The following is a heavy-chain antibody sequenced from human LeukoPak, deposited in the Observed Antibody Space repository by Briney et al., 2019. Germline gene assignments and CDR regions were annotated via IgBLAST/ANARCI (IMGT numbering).Heavy chain of an antibody. D-gene: IGHD3-22*01. V-gene: IGHV1-24*01. Sequence: ASVRVSCKVSGHTLSDLSMHWVRQAPGKGLEWMGGFNPEDAETIYAQKFQGRVTMAEDTSTDTVYMELNSLISDDTAVYYCATPVPHDTSGYYYRFDYWGQGTLVTVSS. CDR2: FNPEDAET. CDR3: ATPVPHDTSGYYYRFDY. J-gene: IGHJ4*02. CDR1: GHTLSDLS.